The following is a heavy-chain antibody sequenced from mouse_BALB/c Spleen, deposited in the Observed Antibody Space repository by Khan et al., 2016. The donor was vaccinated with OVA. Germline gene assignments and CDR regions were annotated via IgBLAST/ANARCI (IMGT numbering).Heavy chain of an antibody. CDR1: GFNIKDYY. CDR3: TRSGYSAWFAY. Sequence: LQQSGAELVRPGALVKLSCKASGFNIKDYYMHWVKQRPEQGLEWIGWIDPENGETVYDPKFQGKASITANTSSNTAYLQLSSLTSEDTAVYYCTRSGYSAWFAYWGQGTPVTVSA. J-gene: IGHJ3*01. CDR2: IDPENGET. V-gene: IGHV14-1*02.